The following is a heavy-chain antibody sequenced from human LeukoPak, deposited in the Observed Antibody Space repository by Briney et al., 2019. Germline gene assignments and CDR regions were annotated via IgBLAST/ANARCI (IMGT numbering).Heavy chain of an antibody. D-gene: IGHD2/OR15-2a*01. CDR1: GASFNYYY. Sequence: SETLSLTCKVSGASFNYYYRSWIRQPAGKGLEWIGRVYLGGSTNYNPSLKSRIMMSLDKANNQFSLRLSSVTAADTAIYYCSRDHCNDAACYPFDRWGQGTLVTVSS. J-gene: IGHJ4*02. CDR3: SRDHCNDAACYPFDR. V-gene: IGHV4-4*07. CDR2: VYLGGST.